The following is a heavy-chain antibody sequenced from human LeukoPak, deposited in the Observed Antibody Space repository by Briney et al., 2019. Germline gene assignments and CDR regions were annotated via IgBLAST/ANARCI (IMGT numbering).Heavy chain of an antibody. Sequence: GASLGLSCAASGFTFSSYAMSWVRQAPGEGLEWVSAISGSGGSTYYADSVKGRFTISRDNSKNTLYLQMNSLRAEDTAVYYCAKDREYSGSWLDAFDIWGQGTMVTVSS. D-gene: IGHD1-26*01. CDR3: AKDREYSGSWLDAFDI. J-gene: IGHJ3*02. CDR2: ISGSGGST. CDR1: GFTFSSYA. V-gene: IGHV3-23*01.